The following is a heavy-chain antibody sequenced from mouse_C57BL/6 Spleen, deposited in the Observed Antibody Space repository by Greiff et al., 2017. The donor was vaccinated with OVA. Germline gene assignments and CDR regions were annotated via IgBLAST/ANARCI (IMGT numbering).Heavy chain of an antibody. V-gene: IGHV5-6*01. D-gene: IGHD3-2*02. Sequence: EVHLVESGGDLVKPGGSLKLSCAASGFTFSSYGMSWVRQTPDKRLEWVATICSGGSYTYYPDSVKGRSTLSRDNATNTLYLQMSSLKSKDTAMYYCARHQTAQNRYYYAMDYWGQGTSVTVSS. CDR3: ARHQTAQNRYYYAMDY. CDR1: GFTFSSYG. J-gene: IGHJ4*01. CDR2: ICSGGSYT.